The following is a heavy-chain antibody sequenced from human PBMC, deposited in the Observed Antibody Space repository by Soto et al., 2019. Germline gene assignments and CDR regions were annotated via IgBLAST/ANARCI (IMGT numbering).Heavy chain of an antibody. CDR3: ARDSYDFWSGYYKGNYYGMDV. CDR1: GFTFSSYG. D-gene: IGHD3-3*01. Sequence: GGSLRLSCAASGFTFSSYGMHWVRQAPGKGLEWVSSISSSSSYIYYADSVKGRFTISRDNAKNSLYLQMNSLRAEDTAVYYCARDSYDFWSGYYKGNYYGMDVWGQGTTVTVSS. V-gene: IGHV3-21*01. J-gene: IGHJ6*02. CDR2: ISSSSSYI.